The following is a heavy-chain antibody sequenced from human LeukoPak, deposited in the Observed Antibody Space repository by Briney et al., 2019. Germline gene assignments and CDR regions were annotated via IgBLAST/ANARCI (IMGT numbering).Heavy chain of an antibody. Sequence: PSETLSLTCGVSDGSFSGYSWSWIRQPPGKGLEWIGEISDSGSTNYNSSLKSRVTISVDTSKNQFSLKLSSVTAADTAVYYCARDPDLGSYGMDVWGQGTTVTVSS. CDR1: DGSFSGYS. V-gene: IGHV4-34*09. CDR3: ARDPDLGSYGMDV. J-gene: IGHJ6*02. D-gene: IGHD3-10*01. CDR2: ISDSGST.